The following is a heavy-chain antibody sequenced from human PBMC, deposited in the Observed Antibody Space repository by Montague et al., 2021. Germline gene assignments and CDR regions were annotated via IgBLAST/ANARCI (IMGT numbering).Heavy chain of an antibody. J-gene: IGHJ5*02. D-gene: IGHD3-22*01. CDR2: LYYTGTP. CDR3: ATMYHYDRSIDP. V-gene: IGHV4-39*01. Sequence: SETLSLTCTVSTGSIGSSTSYWGWIRQPTGQGLEWIGTLYYTGTPYFNTSLKSRVTISKDTSKSQFSLTLSSVTAADTAIYYCATMYHYDRSIDPWGQGTLVTVSS. CDR1: TGSIGSSTSY.